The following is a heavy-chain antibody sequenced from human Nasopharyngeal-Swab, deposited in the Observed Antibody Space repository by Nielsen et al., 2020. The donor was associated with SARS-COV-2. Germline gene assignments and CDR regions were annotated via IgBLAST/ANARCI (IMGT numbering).Heavy chain of an antibody. D-gene: IGHD2-21*02. CDR2: VRQDAREQ. V-gene: IGHV3-7*04. Sequence: GGSLRLSCAASGFTFSSYGMHWVRQPPGKGLEWVANVRQDAREQFYADSVRGRFTISRDNAKNSVFLQMNRLRSEDTAVYYCARESVVTGTDDAPDIWGRGTMATVSS. J-gene: IGHJ3*02. CDR3: ARESVVTGTDDAPDI. CDR1: GFTFSSYG.